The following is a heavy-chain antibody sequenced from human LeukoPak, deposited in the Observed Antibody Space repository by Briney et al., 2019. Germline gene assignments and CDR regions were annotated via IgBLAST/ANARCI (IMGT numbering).Heavy chain of an antibody. D-gene: IGHD3-22*01. CDR1: GYTFTSHQ. J-gene: IGHJ1*01. CDR2: INPNSGGT. V-gene: IGHV1-2*02. CDR3: ARGYYDSSDYEYFQH. Sequence: ASVKVSCKASGYTFTSHQMHWVRQAPGQGLEWMGWINPNSGGTNYAQKFQGRVTMTRDTSISTAYMELSRLRSDDTAVYYCARGYYDSSDYEYFQHWGQGTLVTVSS.